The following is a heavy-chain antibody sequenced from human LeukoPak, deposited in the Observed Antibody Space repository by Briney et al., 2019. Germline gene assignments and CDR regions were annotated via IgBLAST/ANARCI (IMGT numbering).Heavy chain of an antibody. CDR2: IKEDESAK. V-gene: IGHV3-7*01. J-gene: IGHJ4*02. Sequence: PGRSLRLSRAANGFTFSTYWLTWVRQAPGKGLEWVANIKEDESAKHQADSVKVRFTISRDNAQNLVYLQMSRLRGEDTAIYYCARDVGGSLDHWGRGTLVTVSS. D-gene: IGHD1-26*01. CDR1: GFTFSTYW. CDR3: ARDVGGSLDH.